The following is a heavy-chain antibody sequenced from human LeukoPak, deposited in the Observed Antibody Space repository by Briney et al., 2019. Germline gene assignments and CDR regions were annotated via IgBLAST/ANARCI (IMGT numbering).Heavy chain of an antibody. V-gene: IGHV3-23*01. CDR2: ISGSGGSL. CDR3: VRGHSSGWHHFDY. D-gene: IGHD6-19*01. CDR1: GFTFSSYA. Sequence: GGSLRLPCAASGFTFSSYAMSWVRQAPGKGLEWVSTISGSGGSLNYADSVKGRFTISRDNSKNTLYVQMNSLRAEDMAVYYCVRGHSSGWHHFDYWGQGTLVTVSS. J-gene: IGHJ4*02.